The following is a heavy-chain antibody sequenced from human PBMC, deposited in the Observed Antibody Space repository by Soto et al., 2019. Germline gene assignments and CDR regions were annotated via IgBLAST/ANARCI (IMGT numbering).Heavy chain of an antibody. CDR3: ARSYDSEGDY. Sequence: QLQLQESGPGLVKPSETLSLTCTFSGGSINRSNYYWGWIRQPPGKGLEWIGSVYYSGSTYYSPPLRSRVTISVDTSKNQFSLKMSSVTAEDTAVYYCARSYDSEGDYWGQGTLVTVSS. J-gene: IGHJ4*02. D-gene: IGHD3-22*01. CDR2: VYYSGST. CDR1: GGSINRSNYY. V-gene: IGHV4-39*01.